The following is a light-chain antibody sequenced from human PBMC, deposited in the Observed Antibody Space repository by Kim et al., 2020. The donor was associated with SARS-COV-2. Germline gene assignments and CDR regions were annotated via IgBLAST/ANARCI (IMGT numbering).Light chain of an antibody. CDR2: EGS. J-gene: IGLJ2*01. V-gene: IGLV2-23*01. CDR3: CSYAGSSTSHVV. CDR1: SSDVGSYNL. Sequence: QSALTQPASVSGSPGQSITISCTGTSSDVGSYNLVSWYQQHPGKAPKLMIYEGSKRPSGVSNRFSGPKSGNAASLTISGLQAEDEADYYCCSYAGSSTSHVVFGGGTQLTVL.